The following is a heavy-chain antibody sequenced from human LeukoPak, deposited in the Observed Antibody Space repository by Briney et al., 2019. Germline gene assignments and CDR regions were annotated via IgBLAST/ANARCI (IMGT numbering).Heavy chain of an antibody. CDR1: GFTFSSYG. J-gene: IGHJ6*03. D-gene: IGHD6-19*01. CDR3: AKEGFRQWLVRVPRGCMDV. V-gene: IGHV3-23*01. CDR2: ISGSGGST. Sequence: PGGSLRLSCAASGFTFSSYGMSWVRQAPGKGLEWVSAISGSGGSTYYADSVKGRFTISRDNSKNTLYLQMNSLRAEDTAVYYCAKEGFRQWLVRVPRGCMDVWGKGTTVTISS.